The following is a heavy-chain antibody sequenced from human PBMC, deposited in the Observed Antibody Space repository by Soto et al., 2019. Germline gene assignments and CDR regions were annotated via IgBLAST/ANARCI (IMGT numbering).Heavy chain of an antibody. CDR1: GFDISTYG. Sequence: GGSLRLSCEASGFDISTYGLHWVRQAPGKGLEWLAFIWYDGSNQHYAASVKGRFTISIDNSRNTLYLQINNLRADDTAVYFCARAVSSATYYDCIGYWGRGTLVTVSS. J-gene: IGHJ4*02. CDR3: ARAVSSATYYDCIGY. CDR2: IWYDGSNQ. D-gene: IGHD1-26*01. V-gene: IGHV3-33*01.